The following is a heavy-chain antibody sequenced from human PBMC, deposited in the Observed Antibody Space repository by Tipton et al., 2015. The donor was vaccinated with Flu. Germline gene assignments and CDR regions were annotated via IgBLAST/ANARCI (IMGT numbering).Heavy chain of an antibody. CDR3: ARHFLVFGEGGMDV. Sequence: QVQLVQSGAEVKRPGASVKVSCKASDYSFSEYAISWVRQAPGQGLEWMGWISTYTSATNYAQRVQGRVTMTTDASTNTVYLELTNLTPGDTAVYYCARHFLVFGEGGMDVWGQGTPVTFSS. D-gene: IGHD3-10*01. CDR2: ISTYTSAT. CDR1: DYSFSEYA. V-gene: IGHV1-18*01. J-gene: IGHJ6*02.